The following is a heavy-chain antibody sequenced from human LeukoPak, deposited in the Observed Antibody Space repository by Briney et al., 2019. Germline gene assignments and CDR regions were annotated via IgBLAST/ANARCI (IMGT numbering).Heavy chain of an antibody. CDR1: GGTFTSYG. Sequence: ASVKVSCKASGGTFTSYGISWVRQAPGQGLEWMGWISAYNGNTNYAQKLQGRVTMTTDTSTSTAYMELRSLRSDDTAVYYCARDGSRFGELLSTYWGQGTLVTVSS. D-gene: IGHD3-10*01. CDR2: ISAYNGNT. CDR3: ARDGSRFGELLSTY. J-gene: IGHJ4*02. V-gene: IGHV1-18*01.